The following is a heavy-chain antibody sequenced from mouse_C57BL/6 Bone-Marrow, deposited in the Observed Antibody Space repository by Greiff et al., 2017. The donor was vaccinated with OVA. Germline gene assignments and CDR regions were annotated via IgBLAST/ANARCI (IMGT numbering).Heavy chain of an antibody. V-gene: IGHV1-15*01. CDR1: GYTFTDYE. Sequence: QVQLQQSGAELVRPGASVTLSCKASGYTFTDYEMHWVKQTPVHGLEWIGAIDPETGGTAYNQKFKGKAILTADKSSSTAYMELRSLTSEDSAVYYCTRKGDYDYDDYFDYWGQGTTLTVSS. D-gene: IGHD2-4*01. CDR2: IDPETGGT. CDR3: TRKGDYDYDDYFDY. J-gene: IGHJ2*01.